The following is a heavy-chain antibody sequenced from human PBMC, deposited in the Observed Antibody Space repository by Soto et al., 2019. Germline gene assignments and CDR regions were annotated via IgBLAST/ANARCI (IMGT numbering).Heavy chain of an antibody. CDR1: GFTFSSYA. Sequence: QVQLVESGGGVVQPGRSLRLSCAASGFTFSSYAMHWVRQAPGKGLEWVAVISYDGSNKYYADSVKGRFTISRDNSKNTLYLQMNSLRDEDTAVYYCARVTSGWYKDAFDIWGQGTMVTVSS. CDR3: ARVTSGWYKDAFDI. D-gene: IGHD6-19*01. CDR2: ISYDGSNK. J-gene: IGHJ3*02. V-gene: IGHV3-30-3*01.